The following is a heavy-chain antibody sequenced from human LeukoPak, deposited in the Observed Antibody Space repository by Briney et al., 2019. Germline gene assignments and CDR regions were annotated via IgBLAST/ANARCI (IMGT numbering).Heavy chain of an antibody. CDR3: AKEDDSSGYSIFDI. J-gene: IGHJ3*02. CDR1: GFTFSDYY. CDR2: ISGSGGST. V-gene: IGHV3-23*01. Sequence: PGGSLRLSCAASGFTFSDYYMSWIRQAPGKGLEWVSAISGSGGSTYYADSVKGRFTISRDNSKNTLYLQMNSLRAEDTAVYYCAKEDDSSGYSIFDIWGQGTMVTVSS. D-gene: IGHD3-22*01.